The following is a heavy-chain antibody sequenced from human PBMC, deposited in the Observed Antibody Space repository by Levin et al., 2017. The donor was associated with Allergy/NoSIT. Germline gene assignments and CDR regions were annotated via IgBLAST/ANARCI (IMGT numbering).Heavy chain of an antibody. J-gene: IGHJ6*02. CDR1: GYTFTNYD. CDR2: MNPNSGNT. CDR3: ATQKWERLRSYSYYGMDV. V-gene: IGHV1-8*01. D-gene: IGHD1-26*01. Sequence: ASVKVSCKASGYTFTNYDINWVRQATGQGLEWMGWMNPNSGNTGYAQKFQSRVTLTRTSSISTAYMELSSLTSEDTAVYYCATQKWERLRSYSYYGMDVWGQGTTVTVSS.